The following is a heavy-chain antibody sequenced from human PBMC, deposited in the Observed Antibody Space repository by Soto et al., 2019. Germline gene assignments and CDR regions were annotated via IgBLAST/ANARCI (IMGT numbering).Heavy chain of an antibody. CDR3: AGFHKVRGNYFDY. V-gene: IGHV4-59*08. Sequence: SETLSLTCTVSGGSISSYYWSWIRQPPGKGLEWIGYIYYSGSTNYNPSLKSRVTISVDTSKNQFSLKLSSVTAADTAVYYCAGFHKVRGNYFDYWGQGTLVTVSS. D-gene: IGHD3-10*01. J-gene: IGHJ4*02. CDR1: GGSISSYY. CDR2: IYYSGST.